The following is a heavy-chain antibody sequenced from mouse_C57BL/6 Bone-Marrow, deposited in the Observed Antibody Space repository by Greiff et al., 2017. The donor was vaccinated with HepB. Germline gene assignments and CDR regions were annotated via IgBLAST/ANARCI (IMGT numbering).Heavy chain of an antibody. Sequence: EVQVVESGGGLVKPGGSPKLSCAASGFTFSSYAMSWVRQTPEKRLEWVATISDGGSYTYYPDNVKGRFTISRDNAKNNLYLQMSHLKSEDTAMYYCARWRYYGSIWYFDVWGTGTTVTVSS. CDR3: ARWRYYGSIWYFDV. CDR1: GFTFSSYA. D-gene: IGHD1-1*01. J-gene: IGHJ1*03. CDR2: ISDGGSYT. V-gene: IGHV5-4*01.